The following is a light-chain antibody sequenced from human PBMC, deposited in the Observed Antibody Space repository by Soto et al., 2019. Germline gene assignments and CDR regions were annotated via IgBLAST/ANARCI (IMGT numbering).Light chain of an antibody. V-gene: IGKV1-39*01. CDR3: QQSYSTPRT. CDR1: QSISSY. CDR2: AAS. J-gene: IGKJ1*01. Sequence: IHMTQSPSSLSTSVGDRFTITCRASQSISSYLNWYQKKPGKAPKLLIYAASSLQGGVPSRFSGSGSGTDSTLTSSSLQPEDFATYYCQQSYSTPRTFGQGTKVDIK.